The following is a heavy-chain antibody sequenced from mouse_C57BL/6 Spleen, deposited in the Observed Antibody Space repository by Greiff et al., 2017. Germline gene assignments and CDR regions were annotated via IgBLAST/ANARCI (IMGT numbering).Heavy chain of an antibody. J-gene: IGHJ1*03. CDR1: GYTFTSYW. V-gene: IGHV1-53*01. CDR3: ARSDGYDWYFDV. CDR2: INPSNGGT. Sequence: QVQLQQSGTELVKPGASVKLSCKASGYTFTSYWMHWVKQRPGQGLEWIGNINPSNGGTNYNEKFKSKATMTVDKSSSEAYMQLSSLTSEDSAVYCWARSDGYDWYFDVWGTGTTVTVSS. D-gene: IGHD2-2*01.